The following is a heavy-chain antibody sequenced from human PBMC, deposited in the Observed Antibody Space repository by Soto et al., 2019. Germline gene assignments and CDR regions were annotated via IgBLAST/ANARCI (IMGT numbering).Heavy chain of an antibody. D-gene: IGHD6-19*01. J-gene: IGHJ4*02. V-gene: IGHV3-48*02. CDR3: ARAIAVAGPRSPTDY. CDR2: ISSSSSTI. CDR1: GFTFSSYS. Sequence: GGSLRLSCAASGFTFSSYSMNWVRQAPGKGLEWVSYISSSSSTIYYADSVKGRFTISRDNAKNSLYLQMNSLRDEDTAVYYCARAIAVAGPRSPTDYWGQGTLVTVSS.